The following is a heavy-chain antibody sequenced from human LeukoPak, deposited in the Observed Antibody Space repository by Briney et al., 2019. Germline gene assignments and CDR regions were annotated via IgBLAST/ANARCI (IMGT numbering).Heavy chain of an antibody. V-gene: IGHV6-1*01. Sequence: SQTLSLTCAISGDSVSSNSAAWNWIRQSPSRGLEWLGRTYYRSKWYNDYAVSVKSRITINPDTSKNQFSLKLSSVTAADTAVYYCARHLEQPFDYWGQGTLVTVSS. D-gene: IGHD3-3*01. CDR2: TYYRSKWYN. CDR3: ARHLEQPFDY. J-gene: IGHJ4*02. CDR1: GDSVSSNSAA.